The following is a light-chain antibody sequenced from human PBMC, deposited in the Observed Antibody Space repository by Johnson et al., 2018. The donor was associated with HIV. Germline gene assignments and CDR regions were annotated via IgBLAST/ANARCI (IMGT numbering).Light chain of an antibody. CDR3: GTWDSSLSVFYV. CDR1: SSNIGNNY. J-gene: IGLJ1*01. Sequence: QSVLTQPPSVSAAPGQKVTISCSGSSSNIGNNYVSWYQQLPGTAPKRLIYDNNKRPSGIPDRFSGSKSGTSATLGITGLQTGDEADYYCGTWDSSLSVFYVFGTGTKVTVL. V-gene: IGLV1-51*01. CDR2: DNN.